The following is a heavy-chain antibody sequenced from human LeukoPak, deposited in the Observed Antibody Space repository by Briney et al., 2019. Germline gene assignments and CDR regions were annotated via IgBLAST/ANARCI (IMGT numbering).Heavy chain of an antibody. D-gene: IGHD6-13*01. CDR2: ISSSSSTI. CDR1: GFTFSTYS. J-gene: IGHJ4*02. CDR3: ARGARIAAAYY. V-gene: IGHV3-48*01. Sequence: GGSLRLSCAASGFTFSTYSMNWVRQAPGKGLEWVSYISSSSSTIYYADSVKGRFTISRDNAKNSLYLQMNSLRAEDTAVYYCARGARIAAAYYWGQGTLVTVSS.